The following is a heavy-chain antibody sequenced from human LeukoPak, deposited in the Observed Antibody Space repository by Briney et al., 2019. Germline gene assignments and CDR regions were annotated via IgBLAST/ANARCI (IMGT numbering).Heavy chain of an antibody. J-gene: IGHJ5*02. V-gene: IGHV4-61*01. CDR3: ARDYYGSGSYYSCFDP. CDR1: GGSVSSGNYY. CDR2: IYYSGST. Sequence: PSETLSLTCTVSGGSVSSGNYYWSWIRQPPGKGLEWIGYIYYSGSTNYNPSLKSRVTISVDTCKNQFSLKLSSVTAADTAIYLCARDYYGSGSYYSCFDPWGQGALVTVPS. D-gene: IGHD3-10*01.